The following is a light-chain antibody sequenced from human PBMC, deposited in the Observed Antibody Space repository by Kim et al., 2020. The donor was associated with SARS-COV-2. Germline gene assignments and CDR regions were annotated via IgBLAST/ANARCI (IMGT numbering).Light chain of an antibody. CDR1: QGIRND. V-gene: IGKV1-17*01. CDR2: AAS. CDR3: LQHNGYPFA. Sequence: ASVGDRVTLTCRASQGIRNDLAWYQQKPGQVPQRLIYAASRLQSGVPSRFSGSGSGTEFTLTISSLQPEDFATYYCLQHNGYPFAFGQGTRLEIK. J-gene: IGKJ5*01.